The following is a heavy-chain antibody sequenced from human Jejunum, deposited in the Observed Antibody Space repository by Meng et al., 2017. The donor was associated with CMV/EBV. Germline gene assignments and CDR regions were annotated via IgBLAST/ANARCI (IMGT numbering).Heavy chain of an antibody. J-gene: IGHJ6*02. D-gene: IGHD2-8*01. CDR3: ARDRYCHNGVCYAFPPPYYHGMGV. V-gene: IGHV3-72*01. CDR2: SRNKANRYST. Sequence: VRKAPGKGLEWGGRSRNKANRYSTEYAASVKGRFTISRDESKTSLYLQMNSLETEDTAVYYCARDRYCHNGVCYAFPPPYYHGMGVWGQGTTVTVSS.